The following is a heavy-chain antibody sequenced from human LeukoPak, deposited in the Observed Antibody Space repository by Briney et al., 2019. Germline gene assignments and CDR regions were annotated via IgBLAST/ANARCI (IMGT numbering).Heavy chain of an antibody. CDR1: GFTFSSYA. V-gene: IGHV3-23*01. Sequence: GGSLRLSCAASGFTFSSYAMSWVRQAPGKGLEWVSAISGSGGSTYYADSVKGRFTISRDNSKNTLYLQMNSLRAEDTAVYYCAKALVSSVVYYYMDAWGKGTTVTVSS. D-gene: IGHD6-6*01. J-gene: IGHJ6*03. CDR3: AKALVSSVVYYYMDA. CDR2: ISGSGGST.